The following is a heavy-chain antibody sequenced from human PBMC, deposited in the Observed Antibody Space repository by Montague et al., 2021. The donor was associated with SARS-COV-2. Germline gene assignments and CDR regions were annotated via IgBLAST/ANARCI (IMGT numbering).Heavy chain of an antibody. CDR2: IYYSGSI. CDR3: ARAVGWYSSSWFDY. CDR1: GGSISSGGYY. J-gene: IGHJ4*02. V-gene: IGHV4-31*03. D-gene: IGHD6-13*01. Sequence: TLSLTCTVSGGSISSGGYYWSWIRQHPGKGLEWIGYIYYSGSIYYNPSLKSRVTISVDTSKNQFSLKLSSVTAADTAVYYCARAVGWYSSSWFDYWGQGTLVTVSS.